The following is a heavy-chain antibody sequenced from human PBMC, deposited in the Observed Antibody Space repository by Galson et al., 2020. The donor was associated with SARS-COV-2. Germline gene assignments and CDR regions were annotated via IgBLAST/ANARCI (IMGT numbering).Heavy chain of an antibody. CDR2: ISFDGTNP. D-gene: IGHD1-1*01. Sequence: GGSLRLSCAASGFSFSIHPIHWVRQAPGRGLEWVAVISFDGTNPFYADSVRGRFTVSTDSSTTTVYLQMSSLRPEDTAVYYCARALANGMYRGYFDYWGPGTLVTVSS. J-gene: IGHJ4*02. V-gene: IGHV3-30-3*01. CDR1: GFSFSIHP. CDR3: ARALANGMYRGYFDY.